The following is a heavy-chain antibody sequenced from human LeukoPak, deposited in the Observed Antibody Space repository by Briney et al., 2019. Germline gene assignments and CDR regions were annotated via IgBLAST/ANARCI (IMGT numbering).Heavy chain of an antibody. CDR2: ISAYSGNT. V-gene: IGHV1-18*01. D-gene: IGHD2-15*01. J-gene: IGHJ5*02. Sequence: GASVKVSCKASGYTFTSYGISWVRQAPGQGLEWMGWISAYSGNTNYAQKLQGRVTMTTDTSTSTAYMELRSLRSDDTAVYYCARDYCSGGSCYDNWFDPWGQGTLVTVSS. CDR1: GYTFTSYG. CDR3: ARDYCSGGSCYDNWFDP.